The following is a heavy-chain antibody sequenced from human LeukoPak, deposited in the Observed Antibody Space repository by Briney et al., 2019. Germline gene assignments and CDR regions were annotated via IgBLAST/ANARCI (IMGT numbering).Heavy chain of an antibody. D-gene: IGHD6-13*01. CDR1: GGSISSGGYY. CDR2: IYYSGST. Sequence: PSQTLSLTCTVSGGSISSGGYYWSWIRQHPGKGLEWIGYIYYSGSTYYNPSLKSRVTISVDTSKNQFSLKLSSVTAADTAVYYCARELGLYSSSWSWFDPWGQGTLVTVSS. J-gene: IGHJ5*02. CDR3: ARELGLYSSSWSWFDP. V-gene: IGHV4-31*03.